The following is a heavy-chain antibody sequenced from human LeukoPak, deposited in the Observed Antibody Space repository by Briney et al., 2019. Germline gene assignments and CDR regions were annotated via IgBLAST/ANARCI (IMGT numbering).Heavy chain of an antibody. D-gene: IGHD2-15*01. CDR2: ISSSGGTI. CDR1: GFTFSNYE. V-gene: IGHV3-48*03. CDR3: ARAYVVVVAATRGDAFDY. Sequence: GGSLRLSCVASGFTFSNYEMNWVRQAPGKGLEWVSYISSSGGTIFSADSVKGRFTIPRDNAKDSLYLQMNSLRAEDTAVYYCARAYVVVVAATRGDAFDYWGQGALVTVSS. J-gene: IGHJ4*02.